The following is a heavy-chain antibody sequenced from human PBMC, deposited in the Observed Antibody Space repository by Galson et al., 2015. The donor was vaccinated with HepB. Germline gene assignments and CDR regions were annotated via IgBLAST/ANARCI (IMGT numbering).Heavy chain of an antibody. CDR1: GFTFSSYS. Sequence: SLRLSCAASGFTFSSYSMTWVRQAPGKGLDWVAYISSRSSAIYHADSVKGRFSISRDNGKNTLYLQTNSLRDEDTAVYFCAREVGATYPAWDHWGQGTLVSVSS. D-gene: IGHD1-26*01. CDR3: AREVGATYPAWDH. CDR2: ISSRSSAI. V-gene: IGHV3-48*02. J-gene: IGHJ4*02.